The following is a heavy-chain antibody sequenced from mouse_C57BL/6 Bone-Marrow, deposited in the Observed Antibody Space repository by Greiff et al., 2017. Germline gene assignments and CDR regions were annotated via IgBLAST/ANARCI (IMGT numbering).Heavy chain of an antibody. CDR2: IYPGSGST. D-gene: IGHD2-5*01. J-gene: IGHJ2*01. Sequence: VQLQQPGAELVKPGASVKMSCKASGYTFTSYWITWVKQRPGQGLEWIGDIYPGSGSTNYNEKFKSKATLTVDTSSSTAYMQLSSLTSEDSAVYYCARDYYSNCYFDYWGKGTTLTVSA. CDR1: GYTFTSYW. V-gene: IGHV1-55*01. CDR3: ARDYYSNCYFDY.